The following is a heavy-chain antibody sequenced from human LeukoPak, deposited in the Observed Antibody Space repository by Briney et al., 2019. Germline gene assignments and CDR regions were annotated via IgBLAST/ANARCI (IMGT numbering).Heavy chain of an antibody. CDR3: ARGVGSSSSNWFDP. D-gene: IGHD6-13*01. V-gene: IGHV4-4*07. CDR1: GGSISSQY. J-gene: IGHJ5*02. Sequence: SETLSLTCTVSGGSISSQYWSWIRQSPGKGLEGIGRIDTSGETNYNPSLKSRVTISIDKSKGQFSLKVNSVTAADTAVYYCARGVGSSSSNWFDPWGQGALVTVSS. CDR2: IDTSGET.